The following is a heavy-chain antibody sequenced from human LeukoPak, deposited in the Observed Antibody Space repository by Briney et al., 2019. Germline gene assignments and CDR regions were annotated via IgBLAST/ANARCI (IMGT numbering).Heavy chain of an antibody. CDR3: ARVGIGPYYDSSGSRFDY. V-gene: IGHV3-48*01. CDR1: GFTFSSYS. Sequence: GGSLRLSCAASGFTFSSYSMNWVRQAPGKGLEWVSYISSSSTIYYADSVKGRFTISRDNAKNSLYLQMNSLRAEDTAVYYCARVGIGPYYDSSGSRFDYWGQGTLVTVSS. D-gene: IGHD3-22*01. CDR2: ISSSSTI. J-gene: IGHJ4*02.